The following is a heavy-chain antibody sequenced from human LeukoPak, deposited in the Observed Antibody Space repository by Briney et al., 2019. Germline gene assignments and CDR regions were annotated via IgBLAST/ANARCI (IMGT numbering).Heavy chain of an antibody. CDR3: AKGFDFWRGLYYFDH. CDR2: ISVSGGVT. J-gene: IGHJ4*02. Sequence: PGGSLRLSCAASGITFTDHGLSWVRQAPGKGLEWVSSISVSGGVTLYADSVNGRFVISRDNSRSRVYLEMNRLRAEDTAVYYCAKGFDFWRGLYYFDHWGQGTLVTVSS. V-gene: IGHV3-23*01. CDR1: GITFTDHG. D-gene: IGHD3-3*01.